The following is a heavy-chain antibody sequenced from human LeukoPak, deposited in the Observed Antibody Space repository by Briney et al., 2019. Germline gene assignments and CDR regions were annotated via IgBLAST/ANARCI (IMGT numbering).Heavy chain of an antibody. V-gene: IGHV4-59*05. CDR2: IYYSGST. D-gene: IGHD2-21*01. J-gene: IGHJ5*02. CDR3: ARHIWQSTARPWFDP. CDR1: GFTFSSYSMN. Sequence: GSLRLSCAASGFTFSSYSMNWVRQTPGKGLEWIGSIYYSGSTYYNPSLKSRVTISVDTSKNQFSLKVSSVIAADTALYYCARHIWQSTARPWFDPWGQGTLVTVSS.